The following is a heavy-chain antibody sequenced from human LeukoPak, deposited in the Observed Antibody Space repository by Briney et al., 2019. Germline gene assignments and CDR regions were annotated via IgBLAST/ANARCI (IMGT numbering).Heavy chain of an antibody. J-gene: IGHJ5*02. CDR1: GFTFSSYA. CDR3: AKDLDSGCVLNWFDP. D-gene: IGHD3-22*01. V-gene: IGHV3-23*01. CDR2: ISGSGGST. Sequence: GGSLRLSCAASGFTFSSYAMSWVRQAPGKGLEWVSAISGSGGSTYYADSVKGRFTISRDNSKNTLYLQMNSLRAEDTAVYYCAKDLDSGCVLNWFDPWGQGTLVTVSS.